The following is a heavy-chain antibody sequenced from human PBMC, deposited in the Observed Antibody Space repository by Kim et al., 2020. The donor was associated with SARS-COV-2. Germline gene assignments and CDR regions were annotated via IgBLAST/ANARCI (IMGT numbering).Heavy chain of an antibody. CDR2: ISYDGSNK. D-gene: IGHD2-21*01. J-gene: IGHJ4*02. V-gene: IGHV3-30*18. CDR3: AKDRRTSCGGDCCSRFVF. Sequence: GGSLRLSCAASGFTFSSYCMHWVRQAPGKGLEWVSVISYDGSNKYYADSVKGRFTISRDNSKNTLYLQMNSLRAEDTAVYYCAKDRRTSCGGDCCSRFVFWGQGTLGTASS. CDR1: GFTFSSYC.